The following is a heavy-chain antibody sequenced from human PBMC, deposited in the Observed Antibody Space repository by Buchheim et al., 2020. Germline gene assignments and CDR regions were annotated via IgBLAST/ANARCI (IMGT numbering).Heavy chain of an antibody. CDR1: GFTFSSYD. J-gene: IGHJ6*02. V-gene: IGHV3-13*04. CDR2: VGMACDT. Sequence: EVQLVESGGGLVQPGGSLRLSCAASGFTFSSYDMQWVRQVSGKGLEWVSAVGMACDTHYSGSVRGRFTISRENAKNSVYLQMNNLRAGDTAVYYCARDPSGRGMDVWGQGTT. CDR3: ARDPSGRGMDV.